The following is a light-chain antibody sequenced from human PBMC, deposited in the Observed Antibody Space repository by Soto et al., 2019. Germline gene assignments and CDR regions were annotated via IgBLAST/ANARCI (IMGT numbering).Light chain of an antibody. Sequence: DIQMTQSPSSLSASVGDRVTITCRASQSISSYLNCYQQKPGKAPKLLIYAASSLQSGVTSRFRGSGSGTDFTLTISSLQPEDFATYYCQQSYSTPRTFGQGTKVEIK. CDR2: AAS. V-gene: IGKV1-39*01. CDR1: QSISSY. J-gene: IGKJ1*01. CDR3: QQSYSTPRT.